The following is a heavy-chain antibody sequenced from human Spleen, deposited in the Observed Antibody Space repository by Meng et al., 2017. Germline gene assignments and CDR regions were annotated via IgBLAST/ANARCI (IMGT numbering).Heavy chain of an antibody. CDR1: DYTSASYG. Sequence: QAQLLQSGAEVKKPGASVWVSCKASDYTSASYGISWFRQAPGQGLEWMGWFVSNADTYPAQKFQGRVTMTRDTHTSTDFMELRSLRFDDTAVYHCARGTPGRSYSDYWGQGTLVTVSS. CDR3: ARGTPGRSYSDY. J-gene: IGHJ4*02. CDR2: FVSNADT. V-gene: IGHV1-18*01. D-gene: IGHD3-10*01.